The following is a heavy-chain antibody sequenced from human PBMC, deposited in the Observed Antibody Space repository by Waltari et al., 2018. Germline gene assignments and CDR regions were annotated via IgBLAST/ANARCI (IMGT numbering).Heavy chain of an antibody. CDR3: AKDFERYCTNGVCYPTDY. V-gene: IGHV3-23*01. CDR1: GFTFSSYA. J-gene: IGHJ4*02. D-gene: IGHD2-8*01. CDR2: ISGGGGST. Sequence: EVQLLESGGGLVQPGGSLRLSCAASGFTFSSYARSWFRQAPGQGLEWVSAISGGGGSTDYADSVKGRFTISRDNSKNTLYLQMNSLRAEDTAVYYCAKDFERYCTNGVCYPTDYWGQGTLVTVSS.